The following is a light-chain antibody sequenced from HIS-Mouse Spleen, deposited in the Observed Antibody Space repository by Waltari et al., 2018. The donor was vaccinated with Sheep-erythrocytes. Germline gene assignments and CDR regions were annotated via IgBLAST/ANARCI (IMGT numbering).Light chain of an antibody. V-gene: IGKV1-39*01. J-gene: IGKJ2*01. CDR3: QQSYSTPYT. CDR2: AAS. Sequence: DIQMTRSPSSLSASVGDRVTITCPASQSISSYLNWYQQKPGNGPKLLIYAASSLQSGVPSRFSGSGSGTDFTLTISSLQPEDFATYYCQQSYSTPYTFGQGTKLEIK. CDR1: QSISSY.